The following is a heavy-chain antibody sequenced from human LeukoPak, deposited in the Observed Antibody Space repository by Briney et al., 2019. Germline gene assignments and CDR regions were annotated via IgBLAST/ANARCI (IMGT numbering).Heavy chain of an antibody. J-gene: IGHJ3*02. CDR3: ARELNGGDAFDI. V-gene: IGHV3-23*01. CDR2: SSGSGGNT. Sequence: QPGGSLRLSCAASGFTFSSYAMSWVRQAPGKGLEWVSASSGSGGNTYYADSVKGRFTISRDNAKNSLYLQMNSLRAEDTAVYYCARELNGGDAFDIWGQGTMVTVSS. CDR1: GFTFSSYA. D-gene: IGHD4-23*01.